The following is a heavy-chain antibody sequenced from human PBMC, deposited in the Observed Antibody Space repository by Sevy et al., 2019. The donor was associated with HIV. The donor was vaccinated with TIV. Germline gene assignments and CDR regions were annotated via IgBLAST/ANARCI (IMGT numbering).Heavy chain of an antibody. Sequence: SETLSLTCTVSGGSITSLYWNWIRQPPGKGLEWIANIYYNGHINYNPSLKSRVTLSLDTYKNQFSLGLSSVTAADTAMYYCAGGNAWGRGYSWGQGTLVTVSS. CDR3: AGGNAWGRGYS. CDR1: GGSITSLY. J-gene: IGHJ4*02. CDR2: IYYNGHI. D-gene: IGHD1-26*01. V-gene: IGHV4-59*08.